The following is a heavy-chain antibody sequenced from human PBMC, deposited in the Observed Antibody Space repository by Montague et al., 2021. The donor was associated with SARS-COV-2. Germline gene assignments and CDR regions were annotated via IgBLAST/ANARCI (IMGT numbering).Heavy chain of an antibody. Sequence: SETLSLTCAVSGDSIMTTDCWSWVRQPPGKGLEWIGEIYQGASTNYNPSLKSRVTMSVDRSKNLVSLELYSVTAADTALYYCVRAGGFHNRPPVWGQGALGIVSS. D-gene: IGHD4-23*01. V-gene: IGHV4-4*02. CDR2: IYQGAST. CDR1: GDSIMTTDC. CDR3: VRAGGFHNRPPV. J-gene: IGHJ4*02.